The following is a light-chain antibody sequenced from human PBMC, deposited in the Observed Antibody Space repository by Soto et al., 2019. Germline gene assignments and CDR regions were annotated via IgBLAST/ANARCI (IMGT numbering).Light chain of an antibody. J-gene: IGKJ4*01. V-gene: IGKV3-11*01. CDR2: DAS. CDR1: QSVSIY. CDR3: QQRSHWPRLT. Sequence: EIVLTQSPATLSLSPGERATLSCRASQSVSIYLAWYQQKPGQAPRLLIYDASNRASGIPARFSGSGSGTDFTLTISSLEPEDFAVYYCQQRSHWPRLTFGGGTKVDIK.